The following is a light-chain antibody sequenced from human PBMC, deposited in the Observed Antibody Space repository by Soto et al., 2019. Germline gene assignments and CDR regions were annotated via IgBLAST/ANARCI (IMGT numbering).Light chain of an antibody. J-gene: IGLJ1*01. CDR3: CSYTRSSSYV. CDR2: EGS. CDR1: SSDVGGYNF. Sequence: QSALTQPASVSGSPGQSITISCTGTSSDVGGYNFGSWYQQHPGKAPKLLISEGSERPSGVSYRFSGSKSGNTASLTISGLQAEDEADYYCCSYTRSSSYVFGTGTKLTVL. V-gene: IGLV2-23*01.